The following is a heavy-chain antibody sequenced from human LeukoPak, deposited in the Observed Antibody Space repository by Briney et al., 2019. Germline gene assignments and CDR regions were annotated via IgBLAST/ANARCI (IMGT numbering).Heavy chain of an antibody. J-gene: IGHJ4*02. D-gene: IGHD2-2*01. CDR1: GGSVTSGSYY. CDR3: ARDRCSSTSCYVDY. Sequence: SETLSLTCTLSGGSVTSGSYYWSWIRQPPGKGLEWIGYIYYSGSTNYNPSLKSRVTISVDTSKNQFSLKLSSVTAADTAVYYCARDRCSSTSCYVDYWGQGTLVTVSS. V-gene: IGHV4-61*01. CDR2: IYYSGST.